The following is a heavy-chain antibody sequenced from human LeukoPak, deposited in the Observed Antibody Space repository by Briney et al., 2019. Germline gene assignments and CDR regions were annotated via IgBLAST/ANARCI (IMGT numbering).Heavy chain of an antibody. CDR1: GFTFSDYY. CDR3: ARDLATIGGAR. D-gene: IGHD5-12*01. Sequence: KPGGSLRLSCVASGFTFSDYYMSWIRQAPGKGLEWVSYISSSSGYTNYADSVKGRFTISRDNAKNSLYLQMNSLRAEDTAVYYCARDLATIGGARWGQGTLVTVSS. V-gene: IGHV3-11*06. J-gene: IGHJ4*02. CDR2: ISSSSGYT.